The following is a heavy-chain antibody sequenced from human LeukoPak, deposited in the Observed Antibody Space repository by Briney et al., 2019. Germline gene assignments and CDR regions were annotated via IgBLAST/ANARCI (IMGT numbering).Heavy chain of an antibody. CDR1: GFTFSDSY. D-gene: IGHD5-12*01. Sequence: GGSLRLSCAASGFTFSDSYMSWIRQAPGKGLEWVSVIYSDDSTYYADSVKGRFTISRHNSKNTLYLQMNSLRAEDTAVYYCARGGYSGYDRDAFDIWGQGTMVTVSS. J-gene: IGHJ3*02. V-gene: IGHV3-53*04. CDR2: IYSDDST. CDR3: ARGGYSGYDRDAFDI.